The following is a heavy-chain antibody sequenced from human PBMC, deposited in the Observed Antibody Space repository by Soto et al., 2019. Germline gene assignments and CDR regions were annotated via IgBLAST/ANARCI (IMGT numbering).Heavy chain of an antibody. D-gene: IGHD6-6*01. V-gene: IGHV1-18*01. Sequence: ASVKVSCKASGYTFTNYGFSWVRQAPGQGLEWMGWISSYNGNTNYAQKLQGRVTMTTDTSTTTAYMELRSLTSDDTAVYYCARDRPTSSIRARDYYYAMDFWGQGTTVTVSS. CDR2: ISSYNGNT. CDR1: GYTFTNYG. CDR3: ARDRPTSSIRARDYYYAMDF. J-gene: IGHJ6*02.